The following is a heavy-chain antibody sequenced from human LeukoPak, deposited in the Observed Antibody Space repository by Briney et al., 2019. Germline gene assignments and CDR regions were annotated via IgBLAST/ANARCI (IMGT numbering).Heavy chain of an antibody. CDR2: IYYSGST. V-gene: IGHV4-39*01. D-gene: IGHD2-2*01. Sequence: SETLSLPCTVSGGSISSSSYYWGWIRQPPGKGLEWIGSIYYSGSTYYNPSLKSRVTISVDTSKNQFSLKLSSVTAADTAVYYCARLGIVVVPAAKPALWGQGTLVTVSS. CDR1: GGSISSSSYY. CDR3: ARLGIVVVPAAKPAL. J-gene: IGHJ1*01.